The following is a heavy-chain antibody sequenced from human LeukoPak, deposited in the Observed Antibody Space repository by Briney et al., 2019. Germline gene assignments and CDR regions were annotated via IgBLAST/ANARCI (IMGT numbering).Heavy chain of an antibody. CDR2: IPYDGSNK. Sequence: GGSLRLSCAASGFTFSSYAMHWVRQAPGKGLEWVAVIPYDGSNKYYADSVKGRFTISRDNSKNTLYLQMNSLRAEDTAVYYCEARAFDIWGQGTMVTVSS. D-gene: IGHD6-6*01. V-gene: IGHV3-30*04. CDR3: EARAFDI. CDR1: GFTFSSYA. J-gene: IGHJ3*02.